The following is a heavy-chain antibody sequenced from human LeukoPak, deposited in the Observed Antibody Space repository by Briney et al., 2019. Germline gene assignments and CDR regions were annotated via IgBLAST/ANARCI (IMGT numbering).Heavy chain of an antibody. CDR3: ASSVLYSSTWAFDY. CDR1: GFTVSSNY. V-gene: IGHV3-53*01. D-gene: IGHD6-13*01. J-gene: IGHJ4*02. CDR2: IYSGGST. Sequence: PGGSLRLSCAASGFTVSSNYLTWVRRAPGKRLEWVSVIYSGGSTYYAASVQGRFTISRDNSRNTLYLQLNSLRAEDTAVYFCASSVLYSSTWAFDYWGQGTLVTVSS.